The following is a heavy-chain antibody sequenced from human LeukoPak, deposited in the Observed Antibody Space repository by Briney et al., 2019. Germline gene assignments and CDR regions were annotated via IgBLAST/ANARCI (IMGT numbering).Heavy chain of an antibody. V-gene: IGHV3-30*03. J-gene: IGHJ4*02. CDR3: ARDYYDGSAYYSYYEY. D-gene: IGHD3-22*01. Sequence: GRSLRLSCAASGFTFSSYGMHWVRQAPGKGLEWVAVISYDGSNKYYADSVKGRFTISRDNSKNTLYLQMNSLRAEDTAVYYCARDYYDGSAYYSYYEYWGQGTLVTVSS. CDR2: ISYDGSNK. CDR1: GFTFSSYG.